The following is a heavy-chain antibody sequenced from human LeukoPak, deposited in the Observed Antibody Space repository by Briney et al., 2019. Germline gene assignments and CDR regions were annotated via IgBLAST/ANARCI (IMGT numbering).Heavy chain of an antibody. CDR2: IKQDGSEK. J-gene: IGHJ4*02. CDR3: ASAIAAATNDY. D-gene: IGHD6-13*01. Sequence: GGSLRLSCAASGFTFSSYWMSWVRQAPGKGLEWVANIKQDGSEKYYVDSVKGRFTISRDNAKNSLYLQMNSLRAEDTAVYYCASAIAAATNDYWGQGTLVTVSS. CDR1: GFTFSSYW. V-gene: IGHV3-7*01.